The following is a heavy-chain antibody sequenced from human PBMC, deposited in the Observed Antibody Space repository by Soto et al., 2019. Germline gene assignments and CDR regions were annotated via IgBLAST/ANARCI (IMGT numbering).Heavy chain of an antibody. CDR3: ARTKRNYSSGSYDAFDI. CDR2: INPNSGGT. D-gene: IGHD3-22*01. Sequence: QVPLVQSGAEVKKPGASVKVSCKASGYTFTGYYMHWVRQAPGQGLEWMGWINPNSGGTNYAQKFQGWVTMTRDTSISTAYMELSRLRSDDTAVYYCARTKRNYSSGSYDAFDIWGQGTMVTVSS. J-gene: IGHJ3*02. V-gene: IGHV1-2*04. CDR1: GYTFTGYY.